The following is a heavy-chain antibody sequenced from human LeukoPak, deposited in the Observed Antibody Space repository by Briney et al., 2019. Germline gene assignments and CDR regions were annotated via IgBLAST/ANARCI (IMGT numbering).Heavy chain of an antibody. Sequence: GTSLRLSCAASGVTFSDYDINWVRQAPGKGLEWVAVISHDGSTKYYADSVEGRFTVSRDNSKNMLFLQMNSLRAEDTAVYYCARVAHSWGQGTLVTVSS. D-gene: IGHD3-3*02. CDR2: ISHDGSTK. CDR3: ARVAHS. V-gene: IGHV3-30-3*01. CDR1: GVTFSDYD. J-gene: IGHJ4*02.